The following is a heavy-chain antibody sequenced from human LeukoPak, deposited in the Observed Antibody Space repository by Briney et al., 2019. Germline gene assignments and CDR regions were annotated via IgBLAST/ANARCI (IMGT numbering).Heavy chain of an antibody. CDR3: AREGNKEYSSSWYPYYFDY. CDR2: INGSGGST. J-gene: IGHJ4*02. V-gene: IGHV3-23*01. D-gene: IGHD6-13*01. CDR1: GFTFSSYA. Sequence: GGSLRLSCAASGFTFSSYAMSWVRQAPGKGLEWVSDINGSGGSTYYADSVKGRFTISRDNSKNTLYLQMNSLRAEDTAVYYCAREGNKEYSSSWYPYYFDYWGQGTLVTVSS.